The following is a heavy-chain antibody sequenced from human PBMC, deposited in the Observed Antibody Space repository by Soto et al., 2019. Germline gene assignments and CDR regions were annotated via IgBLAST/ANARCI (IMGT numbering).Heavy chain of an antibody. CDR2: ISDGGGST. CDR1: GFTFSSYA. V-gene: IGHV3-23*01. Sequence: EVQLLESGGGLVQPGGSQRLSCAASGFTFSSYAMNWVRQAPGKGLEWVSGISDGGGSTYDADSVKGRFTISRDNSKNTLYLQMNSLSAEDTAVYYCAKDMVNWLYYVDYWGQGALVTVSS. J-gene: IGHJ4*02. CDR3: AKDMVNWLYYVDY. D-gene: IGHD3-9*01.